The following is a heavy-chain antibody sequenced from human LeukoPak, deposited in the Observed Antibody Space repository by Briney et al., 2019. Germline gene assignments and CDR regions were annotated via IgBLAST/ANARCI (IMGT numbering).Heavy chain of an antibody. CDR3: ARGEPTRRRDGYNWDY. D-gene: IGHD5-24*01. Sequence: GASVKVSCKASGYTFTSYGISLVRQAPGQGLEWMGWISAYNGNTNYAQKLQGRVTMTTDTSTSTAYVELTSLRSDDTAVYYCARGEPTRRRDGYNWDYWGQGTLVTVSS. CDR1: GYTFTSYG. CDR2: ISAYNGNT. J-gene: IGHJ4*02. V-gene: IGHV1-18*01.